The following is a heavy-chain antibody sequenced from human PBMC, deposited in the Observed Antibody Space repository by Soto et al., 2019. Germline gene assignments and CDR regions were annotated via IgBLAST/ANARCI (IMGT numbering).Heavy chain of an antibody. J-gene: IGHJ6*02. Sequence: QVQLVESGGGVVQPGRPLRLSCAASGFTFNRYGMHWVRQAPGKGLEWVAVISYDGSIKYYGDSVKGRFTITSDNSYNMMFLQMSSLRAEDTAVYYCAKDPSSVVSYYYYYGMAVWGQGTTVTVSS. CDR1: GFTFNRYG. D-gene: IGHD2-15*01. CDR3: AKDPSSVVSYYYYYGMAV. CDR2: ISYDGSIK. V-gene: IGHV3-30*18.